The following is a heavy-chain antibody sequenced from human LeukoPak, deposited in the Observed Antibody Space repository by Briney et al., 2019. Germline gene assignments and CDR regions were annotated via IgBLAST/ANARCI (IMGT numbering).Heavy chain of an antibody. D-gene: IGHD3-10*01. J-gene: IGHJ5*02. CDR1: GYTFTGYY. V-gene: IGHV1-2*02. CDR3: ARDRVRGVIIDYNWFDP. Sequence: GASVKVSCKASGYTFTGYYMHWVRQAPGQGLEWMGWINPNSGGTNYAQKFQGRVTMTRDTSISTAYMELSRLRSGDTAVYYCARDRVRGVIIDYNWFDPWGQGTLVTVSS. CDR2: INPNSGGT.